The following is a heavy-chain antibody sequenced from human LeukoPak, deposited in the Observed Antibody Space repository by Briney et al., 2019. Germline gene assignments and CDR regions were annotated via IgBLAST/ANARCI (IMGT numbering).Heavy chain of an antibody. CDR1: GFTFSSYW. V-gene: IGHV3-74*01. D-gene: IGHD2-8*01. CDR3: ARDEGDIVLTYYMDV. J-gene: IGHJ6*03. CDR2: INSDGSST. Sequence: GGSLRLSCAASGFTFSSYWMHWVRHAPGKGLVWVSRINSDGSSTIYADPVEGRFTISRDNAKNTLYLQMNSLRAEDTAVYYCARDEGDIVLTYYMDVWGKGTTVTVSS.